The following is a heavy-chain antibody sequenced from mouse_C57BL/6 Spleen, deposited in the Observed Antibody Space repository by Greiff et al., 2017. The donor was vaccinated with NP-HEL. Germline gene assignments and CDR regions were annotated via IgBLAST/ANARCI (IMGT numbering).Heavy chain of an antibody. CDR2: ISDGGSYT. J-gene: IGHJ2*01. Sequence: EVKLVESGGGLVKPGGSLKLSCAASGFTFSSYAMSWVRQTPEKRLEWVATISDGGSYTYYPDNVKGRFTISRDNAKNNLYLQMSHLKSEDTAMYYCARGVLRSHFDYWGQGTTLTVSS. D-gene: IGHD1-1*01. CDR3: ARGVLRSHFDY. CDR1: GFTFSSYA. V-gene: IGHV5-4*03.